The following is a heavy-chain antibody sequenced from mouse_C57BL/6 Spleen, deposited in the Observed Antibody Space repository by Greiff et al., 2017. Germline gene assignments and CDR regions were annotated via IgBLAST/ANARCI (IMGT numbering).Heavy chain of an antibody. CDR3: ARAYYSNYGDY. V-gene: IGHV1-61*01. Sequence: QVQLQQPGAELVRPGSSVKLSCKASGYTFTSYWMDWVKQRPGQGLEWIGNIYPSDSETHYNQKFKDKATLTVDKSSSTAYMQLSSLTSEDSAVYYCARAYYSNYGDYWGQGTTLTVSS. D-gene: IGHD2-5*01. CDR2: IYPSDSET. CDR1: GYTFTSYW. J-gene: IGHJ2*01.